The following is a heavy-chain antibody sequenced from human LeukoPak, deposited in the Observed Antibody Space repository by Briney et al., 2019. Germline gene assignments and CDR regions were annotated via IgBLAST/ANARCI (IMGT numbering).Heavy chain of an antibody. CDR1: GGSFSGYY. CDR3: ARNRIVVVVAATVSFYYYGMDV. J-gene: IGHJ6*02. CDR2: INHSGST. V-gene: IGHV4-34*01. D-gene: IGHD2-15*01. Sequence: PSETLSLTCAVYGGSFSGYYWSWIRQPPGKGLEWIGEINHSGSTNYNPSLKSRVTISVDTSKNQFSLKLSSVTAADTAVYYCARNRIVVVVAATVSFYYYGMDVWGQGTTVTVSS.